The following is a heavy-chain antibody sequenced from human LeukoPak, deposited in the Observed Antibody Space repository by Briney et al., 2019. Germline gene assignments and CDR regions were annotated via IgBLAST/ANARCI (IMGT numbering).Heavy chain of an antibody. V-gene: IGHV4-34*01. CDR3: ARGPTGIAVF. CDR2: INHSGST. Sequence: SETLSLTCAVYGGSFSGYYWSWIRQPPGKGLEWIGEINHSGSTNYNPSLKSRVTISVDTSKNQFSLKLSSVTAADTAVYYCARGPTGIAVFWGQGTPVTVSS. J-gene: IGHJ4*02. D-gene: IGHD6-19*01. CDR1: GGSFSGYY.